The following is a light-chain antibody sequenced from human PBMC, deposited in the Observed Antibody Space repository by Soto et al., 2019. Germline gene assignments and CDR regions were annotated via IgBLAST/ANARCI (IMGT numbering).Light chain of an antibody. V-gene: IGLV2-14*01. J-gene: IGLJ1*01. Sequence: QSALAHPSSVSGSPGQSITISCTGTSTDVCGYNYVSWYQHHPGKGPKLIIFGVYDRPSGISDRFSGSKSGNTASLTIFGLQVEDEAVYYCSSYTSGSTLPWVFGTGTKVTVI. CDR2: GVY. CDR3: SSYTSGSTLPWV. CDR1: STDVCGYNY.